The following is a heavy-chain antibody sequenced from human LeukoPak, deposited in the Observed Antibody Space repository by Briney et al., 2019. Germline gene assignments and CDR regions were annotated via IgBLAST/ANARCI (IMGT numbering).Heavy chain of an antibody. Sequence: GGSLRLSCAVSGFTFSSYWMHWVRQVPGEGLVWVSRIKSDGSSTSYAESVKGRFTISRDNAKNMLNLQMNSLRAEDTAVYYCARGTSWGGDYFDYWGQGTLVTSPQ. CDR3: ARGTSWGGDYFDY. J-gene: IGHJ4*01. CDR1: GFTFSSYW. D-gene: IGHD3-16*01. V-gene: IGHV3-74*01. CDR2: IKSDGSST.